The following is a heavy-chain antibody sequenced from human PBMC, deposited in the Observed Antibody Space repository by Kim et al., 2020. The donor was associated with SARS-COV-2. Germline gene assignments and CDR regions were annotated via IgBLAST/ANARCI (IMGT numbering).Heavy chain of an antibody. J-gene: IGHJ4*02. V-gene: IGHV3-9*01. D-gene: IGHD3-3*01. Sequence: GGSLRLSCVGSGFNFDDFAFHWVRQLPGKGLEWVSSITCHLSLRAYAASVKGRFTISRDNARKSVFLQMDDLRTEDTALYFCARSGYYLSFLDYWGQGALVTVSS. CDR3: ARSGYYLSFLDY. CDR2: ITCHLSLR. CDR1: GFNFDDFA.